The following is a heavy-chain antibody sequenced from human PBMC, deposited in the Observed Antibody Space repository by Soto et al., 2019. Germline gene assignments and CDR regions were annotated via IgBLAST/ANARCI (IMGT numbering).Heavy chain of an antibody. J-gene: IGHJ6*02. Sequence: ASVKVSCKASGYTFTSYAMHWVRQAPGQRLEWMGWINAGNGNTKYSQKFQGRVTITRDTSASTAYMELSSLRSEDTAVYYCARGKEYSRPERYGMDVWGQGTTVTVSS. CDR3: ARGKEYSRPERYGMDV. D-gene: IGHD6-6*01. CDR2: INAGNGNT. CDR1: GYTFTSYA. V-gene: IGHV1-3*01.